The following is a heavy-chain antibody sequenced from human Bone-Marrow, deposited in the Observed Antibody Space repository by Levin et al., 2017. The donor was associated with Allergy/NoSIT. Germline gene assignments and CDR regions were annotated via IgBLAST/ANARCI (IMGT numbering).Heavy chain of an antibody. CDR2: IRREEDSETT. Sequence: GESLKISCIGSGFSFGTYVMTWLRQAPGKGLEWVGLIRREEDSETTEYAASVRGRFTISRDDSENAAYLQMNGLKTEDTGVYYCTRIRFDHYHNWDTFDIWGQGTTVTVSS. CDR1: GFSFGTYV. V-gene: IGHV3-49*03. CDR3: TRIRFDHYHNWDTFDI. J-gene: IGHJ3*02. D-gene: IGHD3-10*01.